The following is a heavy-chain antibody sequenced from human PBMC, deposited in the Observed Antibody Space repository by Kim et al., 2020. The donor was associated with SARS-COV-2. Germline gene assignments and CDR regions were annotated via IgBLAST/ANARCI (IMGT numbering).Heavy chain of an antibody. CDR2: T. V-gene: IGHV3-15*01. D-gene: IGHD3-10*01. Sequence: TDYAAPVKGRFTISRDDSKNTLYLQMNSLKTEDTAVYYCTTEGAIQGADYWGRGTLVTVSS. J-gene: IGHJ4*02. CDR3: TTEGAIQGADY.